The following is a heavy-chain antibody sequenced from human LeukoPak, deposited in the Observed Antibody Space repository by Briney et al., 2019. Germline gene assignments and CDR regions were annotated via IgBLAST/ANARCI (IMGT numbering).Heavy chain of an antibody. V-gene: IGHV3-21*01. J-gene: IGHJ4*02. Sequence: GGSLRLSCAASGFTFRSSAMNWVRQAPGKGLEWVSSISSSSSYIYYADSVKGRFTISRDNAKNSLYLQMNSLRAEDTAVYYCARDTPDIVVVVAATHSYFDYWGQGTLVTVSS. D-gene: IGHD2-15*01. CDR2: ISSSSSYI. CDR1: GFTFRSSA. CDR3: ARDTPDIVVVVAATHSYFDY.